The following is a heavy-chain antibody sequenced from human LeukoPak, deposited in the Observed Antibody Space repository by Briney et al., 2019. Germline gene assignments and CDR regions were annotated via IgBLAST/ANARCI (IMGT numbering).Heavy chain of an antibody. CDR3: ARDASYGVFDY. Sequence: GASVKVSCTASGYTFTSYAMHWVRQAPGQRLEWMGWINAGNGNTKYSQKFQGRVTITRDTSASTAYMELSSLRSEDTAVYYCARDASYGVFDYWGQGTLVTVSS. J-gene: IGHJ4*02. CDR2: INAGNGNT. CDR1: GYTFTSYA. V-gene: IGHV1-3*01. D-gene: IGHD4-17*01.